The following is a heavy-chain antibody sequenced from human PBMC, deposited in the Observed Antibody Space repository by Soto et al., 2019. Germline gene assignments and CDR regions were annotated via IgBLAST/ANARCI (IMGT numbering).Heavy chain of an antibody. CDR3: ARRGDMNGNWDQGYLDN. J-gene: IGHJ4*02. CDR1: GFSLTSRPVG. CDR2: IYWDDDK. D-gene: IGHD5-18*01. V-gene: IGHV2-5*02. Sequence: QITLKESGPTRVKPTQPLTLTCSFSGFSLTSRPVGVAWIRQPPGKALEWLEVIYWDDDKRYSPSLKSRLTIAKDTSKYHVVLTMAYMDPVDTATYFCARRGDMNGNWDQGYLDNWGQGILVAVSS.